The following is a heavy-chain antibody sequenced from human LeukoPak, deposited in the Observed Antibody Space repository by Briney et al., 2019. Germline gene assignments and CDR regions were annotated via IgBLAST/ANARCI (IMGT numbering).Heavy chain of an antibody. CDR3: ARTSRGSYPTTDY. J-gene: IGHJ4*02. V-gene: IGHV1-2*06. CDR2: INPNSGGT. D-gene: IGHD1-26*01. Sequence: ASVRVSCKASGYTFTGYYMHWVRQAPGQGLEWMGRINPNSGGTNYAQKFQGRVTMTRDTSISTAYMELSRLRPDDTAVYYCARTSRGSYPTTDYWGQGTLVTVSS. CDR1: GYTFTGYY.